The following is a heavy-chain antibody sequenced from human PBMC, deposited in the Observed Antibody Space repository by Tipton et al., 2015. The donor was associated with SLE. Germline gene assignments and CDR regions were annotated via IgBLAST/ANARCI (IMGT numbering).Heavy chain of an antibody. CDR2: INHSGST. V-gene: IGHV4-34*01. CDR3: ARQGGYSGYGRPYWFDP. J-gene: IGHJ5*02. D-gene: IGHD5-12*01. CDR1: GGSFSGYY. Sequence: AGLVKPSETLSLTCAVYGGSFSGYYWSWIRQPPGKGLEWIGEINHSGSTNYNPSLKSRVTISVDTSKNQFSLKLSSVTAADTAVYYCARQGGYSGYGRPYWFDPWGQGTLVTVSS.